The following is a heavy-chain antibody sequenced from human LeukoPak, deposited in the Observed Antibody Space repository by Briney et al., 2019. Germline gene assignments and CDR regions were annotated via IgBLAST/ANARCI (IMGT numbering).Heavy chain of an antibody. Sequence: SVKVSCKASGGTFSSYAISWVRQAPGQGLERMGGIIPIFGTANYAQKFQGRVTITADESTSTAYMKLSSLRSEDTAVYYCARALAVGKSFDYWGQGTLVTVSS. J-gene: IGHJ4*02. V-gene: IGHV1-69*13. CDR1: GGTFSSYA. CDR2: IIPIFGTA. D-gene: IGHD6-19*01. CDR3: ARALAVGKSFDY.